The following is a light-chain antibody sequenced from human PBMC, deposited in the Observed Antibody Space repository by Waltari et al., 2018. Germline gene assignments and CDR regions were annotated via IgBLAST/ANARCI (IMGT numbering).Light chain of an antibody. V-gene: IGKV1-33*01. CDR1: QDIGNF. Sequence: DIQMPQSPSSLSASAADRVTITCQASQDIGNFLNWDQQKPGRAPNLLIYDASNLETGVPSRFSGSGAGTHFTFTITSLQSEDIATYYCQQYDNFPFTFGQGTKVEIK. J-gene: IGKJ2*01. CDR2: DAS. CDR3: QQYDNFPFT.